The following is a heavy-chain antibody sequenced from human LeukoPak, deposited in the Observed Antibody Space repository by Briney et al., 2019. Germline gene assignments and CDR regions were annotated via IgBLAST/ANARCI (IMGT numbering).Heavy chain of an antibody. CDR3: ARDPTVDGGYDLNAFDI. CDR2: IIPIFGTA. J-gene: IGHJ3*02. D-gene: IGHD5-12*01. Sequence: SVKVSYKASGGTFSSYAISWVRQAPGQGLEWMGGIIPIFGTANYAQKLQGRVTITADESTSTAYMKLSSLRSEDTAVYYCARDPTVDGGYDLNAFDIWGQGTMVTVSS. V-gene: IGHV1-69*01. CDR1: GGTFSSYA.